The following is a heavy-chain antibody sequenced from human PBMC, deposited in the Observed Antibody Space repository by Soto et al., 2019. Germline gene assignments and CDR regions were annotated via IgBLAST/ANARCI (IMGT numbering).Heavy chain of an antibody. CDR2: ISGSGGST. J-gene: IGHJ4*02. V-gene: IGHV3-23*01. Sequence: PGGSMRLSCTAAGFTISSYARSWVRQTPGKGLEWVSAISGSGGSTYYADSVKGRFTISRDNSKNTLYLQMNSLRAEDTAVYYCAKQPGIAVAGDDYWGQGTLVTVSS. CDR1: GFTISSYA. D-gene: IGHD6-19*01. CDR3: AKQPGIAVAGDDY.